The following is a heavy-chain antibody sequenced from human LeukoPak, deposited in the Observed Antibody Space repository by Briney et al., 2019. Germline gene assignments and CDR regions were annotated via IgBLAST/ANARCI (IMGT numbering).Heavy chain of an antibody. CDR3: ARGGTSGYYF. Sequence: SVKVSCKASGGTFSSYAISWVRQAPGQGLELMGGIIPIFGTANYAQKFQGRVTITTDESTSTAYMELSSLRSEDTAVYYCARGGTSGYYFWGQGTLVTVSS. D-gene: IGHD3-22*01. CDR1: GGTFSSYA. V-gene: IGHV1-69*05. J-gene: IGHJ4*02. CDR2: IIPIFGTA.